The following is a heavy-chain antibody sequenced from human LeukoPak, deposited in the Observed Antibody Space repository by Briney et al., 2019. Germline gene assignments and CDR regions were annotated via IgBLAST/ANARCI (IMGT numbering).Heavy chain of an antibody. Sequence: SETLSLTCTVSGVSINGQYWSWIRQSAGKGLEWIGRVYSSGGTNYNPSLKSRVIMSVDTSKNQFSLKVKSLTAADTAVYYRARDRGGWFGRWFDPWGQGTLVTVSS. CDR2: VYSSGGT. D-gene: IGHD6-19*01. CDR3: ARDRGGWFGRWFDP. J-gene: IGHJ5*02. CDR1: GVSINGQY. V-gene: IGHV4-4*07.